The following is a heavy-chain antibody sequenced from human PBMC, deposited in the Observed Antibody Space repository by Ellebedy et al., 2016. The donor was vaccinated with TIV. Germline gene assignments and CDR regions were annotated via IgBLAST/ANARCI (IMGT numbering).Heavy chain of an antibody. CDR2: INPNSGGT. CDR1: GYTFTGYY. CDR3: ARVGSWGYSRDFDY. Sequence: AASVKVSCKASGYTFTGYYMHWVRQAPGQGLEWMGWINPNSGGTNYAQKFQGRVTMTRYTSISQAYMELSRLRSDDTAVYYCARVGSWGYSRDFDYWGQGTLVTVSS. D-gene: IGHD7-27*01. V-gene: IGHV1-2*02. J-gene: IGHJ4*02.